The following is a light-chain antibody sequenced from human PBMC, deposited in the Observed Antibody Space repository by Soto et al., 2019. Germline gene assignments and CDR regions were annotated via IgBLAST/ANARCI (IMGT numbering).Light chain of an antibody. CDR2: GAS. CDR1: QSIAMY. CDR3: PQSDRTLPT. V-gene: IGKV1-39*01. Sequence: DIQMTQSPSSLSASIGDRVTITCRASQSIAMYLNWYQQKPGKAPNLLIFGASSWRSGAPSMFSGGGAVTDCTLTSSSLQDEDVATYYCPQSDRTLPTFGPGTKMEI. J-gene: IGKJ3*01.